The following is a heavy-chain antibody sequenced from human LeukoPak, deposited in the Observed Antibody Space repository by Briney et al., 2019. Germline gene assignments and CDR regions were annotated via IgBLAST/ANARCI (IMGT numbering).Heavy chain of an antibody. CDR3: ARGVEMATIPFDY. V-gene: IGHV5-51*01. Sequence: GESLKISCKGAGYRFTSYWIGWVRQMPGKGLEGMGIIYPGDSDTRYSPSFQGQVTISADKSISTAYLQWSSLKASDTAMYYCARGVEMATIPFDYWGQGTLVTVSS. J-gene: IGHJ4*02. CDR1: GYRFTSYW. CDR2: IYPGDSDT. D-gene: IGHD5-24*01.